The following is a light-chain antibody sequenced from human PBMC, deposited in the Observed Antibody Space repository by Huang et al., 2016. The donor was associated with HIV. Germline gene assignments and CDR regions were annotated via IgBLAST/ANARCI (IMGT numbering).Light chain of an antibody. CDR1: QSVLYNSNNKNY. CDR3: QQYYSTPLT. Sequence: DIVMTQSPDSLTVSLGERATINCKSSQSVLYNSNNKNYLAWYQQKPGQPPKLLIYWASTRESGVPDRFSGSGSGTDFTLTISSLQAEDVAGYYCQQYYSTPLTFGQGTKVEIK. J-gene: IGKJ1*01. V-gene: IGKV4-1*01. CDR2: WAS.